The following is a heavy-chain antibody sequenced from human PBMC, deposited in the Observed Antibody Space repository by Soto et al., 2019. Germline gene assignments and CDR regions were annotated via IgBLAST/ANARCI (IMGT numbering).Heavy chain of an antibody. V-gene: IGHV4-30-2*01. CDR3: ARSRWLRGLYFDY. Sequence: PSETLSLTCAVSGGSISSGGYSWSWIRQPPGKGLEWIGYIYHSGSTYYNPSLKSRVTISVDRSKNQFSLKLSSVTAADTAVYYCARSRWLRGLYFDYWGQGTLVTVSS. CDR2: IYHSGST. CDR1: GGSISSGGYS. J-gene: IGHJ4*02. D-gene: IGHD5-12*01.